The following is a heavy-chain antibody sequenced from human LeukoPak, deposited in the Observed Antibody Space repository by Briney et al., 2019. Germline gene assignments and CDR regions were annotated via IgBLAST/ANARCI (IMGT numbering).Heavy chain of an antibody. CDR3: ATPSIDGNDYAYFDN. D-gene: IGHD1-1*01. CDR1: GYTFTELS. V-gene: IGHV1-24*01. CDR2: FDPEDGET. Sequence: ASVKLSCKVSGYTFTELSMHWVRQAPGKGLEWMGGFDPEDGETIYAQKFQGRVTMTKDTSTDTAYMELSSLRSEDTAVYYSATPSIDGNDYAYFDNGGQENLVTVSS. J-gene: IGHJ4*02.